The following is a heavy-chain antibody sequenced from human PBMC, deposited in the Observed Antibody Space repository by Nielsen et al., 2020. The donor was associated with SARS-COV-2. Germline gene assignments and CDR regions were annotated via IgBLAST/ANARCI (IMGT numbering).Heavy chain of an antibody. V-gene: IGHV3-20*04. J-gene: IGHJ6*02. Sequence: GESLKISCEASGFSFDDHGMSWVRQAPGKGLEWVFGINWNGGRTGYADSVKGRFTISRDNAKSSLYLQMNSLRAEDTAFYYCARGWLAAPYYYGMDLWGQGNTVTVSS. CDR1: GFSFDDHG. CDR2: INWNGGRT. D-gene: IGHD6-19*01. CDR3: ARGWLAAPYYYGMDL.